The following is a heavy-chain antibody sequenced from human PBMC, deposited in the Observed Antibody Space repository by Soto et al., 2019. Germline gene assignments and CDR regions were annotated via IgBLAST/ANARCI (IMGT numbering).Heavy chain of an antibody. J-gene: IGHJ6*02. CDR1: GFTFSDRY. D-gene: IGHD1-26*01. CDR2: ISGTSDTI. CDR3: DRVVRVGSTDV. V-gene: IGHV3-11*01. Sequence: GGSLRLSCAASGFTFSDRYMSWIRQAPGKGLEWLSYISGTSDTIYYADSVKGRFTISRDNAKNSVYLQMNSLRAEDTAVYYCDRVVRVGSTDVCGQGTTVTVYS.